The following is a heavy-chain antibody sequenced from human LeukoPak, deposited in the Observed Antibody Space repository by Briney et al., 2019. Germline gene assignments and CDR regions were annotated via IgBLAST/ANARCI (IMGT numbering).Heavy chain of an antibody. J-gene: IGHJ3*02. D-gene: IGHD3-9*01. V-gene: IGHV4-30-4*01. CDR1: GGSISSGDYY. CDR3: ARADPRLAYDILTGSYAFDI. CDR2: IYYSGST. Sequence: PSETLSLTCTVSGGSISSGDYYWSWIRQPPGKGLEWIGYIYYSGSTYYNSSLKSRVTISIDTSKNQFSLKLSSVTAAETAVYYCARADPRLAYDILTGSYAFDIWGQGTMVTVSS.